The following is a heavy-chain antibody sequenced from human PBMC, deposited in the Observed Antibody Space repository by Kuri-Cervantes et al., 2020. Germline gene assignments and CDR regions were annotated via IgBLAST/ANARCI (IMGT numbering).Heavy chain of an antibody. Sequence: GESPKISCAASGFTFSSYGMHWVRQAPGKGLEWVSVIYSGGSTYYAASVKGRFTISRDNSKNTLFLQMNSLRAEDTAVYYCARWARAVAGKGYYYYGMDVCGQASTTVSS. CDR2: IYSGGST. V-gene: IGHV3-66*01. CDR3: ARWARAVAGKGYYYYGMDV. CDR1: GFTFSSYG. D-gene: IGHD6-19*01. J-gene: IGHJ6*01.